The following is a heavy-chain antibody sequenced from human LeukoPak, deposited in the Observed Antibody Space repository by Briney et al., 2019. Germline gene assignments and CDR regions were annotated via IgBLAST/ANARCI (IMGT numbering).Heavy chain of an antibody. CDR1: GFTFNNYE. V-gene: IGHV3-48*03. CDR2: ISSSGNTV. J-gene: IGHJ4*02. CDR3: ARDGLLSRLFVVVTAIRFFDY. Sequence: GGSLRLSCAASGFTFNNYEMNWVRQAPGKGLEWFSYISSSGNTVYYVDSVKGRFTISRDNANNSLYLQMNSLRAEDTAVYYCARDGLLSRLFVVVTAIRFFDYWGQGTLVTVSS. D-gene: IGHD2-21*02.